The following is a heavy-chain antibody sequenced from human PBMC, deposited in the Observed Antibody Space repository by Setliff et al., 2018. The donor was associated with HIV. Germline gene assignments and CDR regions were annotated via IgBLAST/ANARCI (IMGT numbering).Heavy chain of an antibody. V-gene: IGHV4-38-2*01. D-gene: IGHD6-19*01. J-gene: IGHJ5*02. Sequence: PSETLSLTCAVSGYSMSDNYYWGWIRQPPEKVLEWIVTVYHSGKTYYNPSLKSRVTVSLDTSKNQISLNLTSVTAADTAVYYCVRGYSSGYFKEDNWFDPWGQGALVTVSS. CDR3: VRGYSSGYFKEDNWFDP. CDR2: VYHSGKT. CDR1: GYSMSDNYY.